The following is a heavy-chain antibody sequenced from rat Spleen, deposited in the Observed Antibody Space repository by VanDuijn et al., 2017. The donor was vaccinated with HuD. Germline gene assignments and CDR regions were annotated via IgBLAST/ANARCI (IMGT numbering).Heavy chain of an antibody. V-gene: IGHV5-25*01. J-gene: IGHJ4*01. Sequence: EVQLVESGGGLVQPGRSMKLSCAASGFTFSNYYMAWVRQAPTKGLEGVASFSTGGGNTYYLDSVKGRFTISRDNAKSTLYLQMDSLRSEDTATYYCARHSSYMRGGMDAWGQGASVTVSS. CDR2: FSTGGGNT. CDR3: ARHSSYMRGGMDA. D-gene: IGHD1-2*01. CDR1: GFTFSNYY.